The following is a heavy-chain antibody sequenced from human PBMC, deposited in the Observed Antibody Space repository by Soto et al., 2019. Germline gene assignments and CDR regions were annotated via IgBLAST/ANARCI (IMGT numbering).Heavy chain of an antibody. Sequence: SVKVSCEASGGTFSSYRVNWVRQARGQGLEWLGGIVPIYRTADYAQKFQGRVTITADESTRTAYMELSSLKSQDTALYYCARDSGAKLSSSWGQGPMVTFSS. CDR1: GGTFSSYR. D-gene: IGHD6-13*01. J-gene: IGHJ4*02. V-gene: IGHV1-69*13. CDR3: ARDSGAKLSSS. CDR2: IVPIYRTA.